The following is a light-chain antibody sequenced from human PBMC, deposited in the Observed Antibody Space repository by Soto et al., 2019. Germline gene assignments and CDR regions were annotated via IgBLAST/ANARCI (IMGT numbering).Light chain of an antibody. Sequence: EIVLTQSPGTLSLSPGERATLSCRASQSVGRNYLAWYQQKPGQAPRILIFAASSRASGIPDRFSGSGSGSDFTLTISRLEPEDFAVYYCQQYGTSPRAFGQGTKVEIK. CDR3: QQYGTSPRA. J-gene: IGKJ1*01. CDR2: AAS. CDR1: QSVGRNY. V-gene: IGKV3-20*01.